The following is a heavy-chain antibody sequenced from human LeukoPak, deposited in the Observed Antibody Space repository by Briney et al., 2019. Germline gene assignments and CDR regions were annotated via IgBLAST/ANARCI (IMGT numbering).Heavy chain of an antibody. CDR1: GDSISSYY. CDR2: IYYSGST. V-gene: IGHV4-59*12. CDR3: ARAVTAFDDAFDI. J-gene: IGHJ3*02. D-gene: IGHD2-21*02. Sequence: SETLSLTCTVSGDSISSYYWSWIRQPPGKGLEWIGFIYYSGSTNYNPSLKSRVTISVDTSKNQFSLQLNSVTPEDTAVYYCARAVTAFDDAFDIWGQGTKVTVSS.